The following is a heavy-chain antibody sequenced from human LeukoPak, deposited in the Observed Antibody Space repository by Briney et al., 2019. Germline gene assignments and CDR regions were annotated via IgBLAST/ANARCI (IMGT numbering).Heavy chain of an antibody. V-gene: IGHV4-39*01. D-gene: IGHD6-13*01. Sequence: SETLSLTCTVSGGSISSSSYYWGWIRQPPGKGLEWIGSIYYSGSTYYNPSLKSRVTISVDTSKNQFSLKLSSVTAADTAVYYCARVQEGIAAAGRRIDPWGQGTLVTVSS. J-gene: IGHJ5*02. CDR3: ARVQEGIAAAGRRIDP. CDR1: GGSISSSSYY. CDR2: IYYSGST.